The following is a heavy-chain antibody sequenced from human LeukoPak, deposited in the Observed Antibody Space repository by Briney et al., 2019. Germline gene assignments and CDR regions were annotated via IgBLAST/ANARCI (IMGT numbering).Heavy chain of an antibody. CDR1: GGSISSGSYW. V-gene: IGHV4-31*03. CDR3: ARDFGFGSA. D-gene: IGHD6-19*01. J-gene: IGHJ5*02. CDR2: VYYSGST. Sequence: PSETLSLTCTVSGGSISSGSYWWSWIRQHPEKGLEWIGYVYYSGSTYYNPSLKSRVTMSVDTSKNQFSLKLTSVTAADTAVYYCARDFGFGSAWGQGAPVTVSS.